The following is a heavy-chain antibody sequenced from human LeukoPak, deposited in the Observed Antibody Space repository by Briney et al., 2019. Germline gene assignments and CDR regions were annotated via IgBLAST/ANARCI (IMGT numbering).Heavy chain of an antibody. D-gene: IGHD3-10*01. V-gene: IGHV1-46*01. J-gene: IGHJ4*02. CDR1: GYTFTSYY. CDR2: INPSGGST. CDR3: ARVIKSAYYYGSGSEGYDY. Sequence: ASVKVSCKASGYTFTSYYMHWVRQAPGQGLEWMGIINPSGGSTSYAQKFQGRVTMTRDTSTSTVYMELSSLRSEDTAVYYCARVIKSAYYYGSGSEGYDYWGQGTLVTVSS.